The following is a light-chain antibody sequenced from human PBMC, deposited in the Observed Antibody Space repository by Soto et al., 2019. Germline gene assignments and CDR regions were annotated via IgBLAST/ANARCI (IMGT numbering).Light chain of an antibody. J-gene: IGLJ3*02. Sequence: QSALTQPASVSGSPGQSITISCTGTSSDIGGYNYVSWYQQHPGKAPKVMIYEVSNRPSGVSDRFSGSKSGNSASLTISGLQAEDESDYYCTSYTTNSTLVFGRGTKVTVL. CDR1: SSDIGGYNY. V-gene: IGLV2-14*01. CDR2: EVS. CDR3: TSYTTNSTLV.